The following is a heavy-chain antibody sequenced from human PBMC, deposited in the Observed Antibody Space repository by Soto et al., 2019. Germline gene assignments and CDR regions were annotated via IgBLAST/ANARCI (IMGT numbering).Heavy chain of an antibody. Sequence: PGGSLSLSCAASGFTFDDYAMHWVRQAPGKGLEWVSGISWNSGSIGYADSVKGRFTISRDNAKNSLYLQMNSLRAEDTALYYCASGWSGVIDAFDIWGQGTMVTVSS. CDR3: ASGWSGVIDAFDI. J-gene: IGHJ3*02. V-gene: IGHV3-9*01. CDR2: ISWNSGSI. CDR1: GFTFDDYA. D-gene: IGHD6-19*01.